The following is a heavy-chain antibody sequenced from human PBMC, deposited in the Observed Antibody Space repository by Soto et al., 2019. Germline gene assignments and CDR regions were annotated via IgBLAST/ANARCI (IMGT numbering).Heavy chain of an antibody. Sequence: GGSLRLSCAASGFTFSSYAMSWVRQAPGKGLEWVSAISGSGGSTYYADSVKGRFTISRDNSKNTLYLQMNSLRAEDTAVYYCANNPSGWYRGVLFDYWGQGTLVTVSS. CDR1: GFTFSSYA. J-gene: IGHJ4*02. CDR3: ANNPSGWYRGVLFDY. V-gene: IGHV3-23*01. CDR2: ISGSGGST. D-gene: IGHD6-19*01.